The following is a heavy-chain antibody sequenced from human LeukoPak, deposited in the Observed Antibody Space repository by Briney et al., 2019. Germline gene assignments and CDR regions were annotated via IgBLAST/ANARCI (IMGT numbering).Heavy chain of an antibody. D-gene: IGHD3-16*01. CDR3: ARRRGAYYYMDV. V-gene: IGHV1-2*02. Sequence: ASVKVSCKASGYTFTGYYMYWVRQAPGQGLEWMGWINPNSGGTNYAQKFQGRVTMTRDTSISTAYMELSRLRSDDTAVYYCARRRGAYYYMDVWGKGTTVTVSS. J-gene: IGHJ6*03. CDR1: GYTFTGYY. CDR2: INPNSGGT.